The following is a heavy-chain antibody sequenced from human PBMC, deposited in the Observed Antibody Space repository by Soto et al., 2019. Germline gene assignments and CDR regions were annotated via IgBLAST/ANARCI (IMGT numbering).Heavy chain of an antibody. CDR3: TRDLFSYDYSGILWFDP. CDR1: GFAFSGSA. CDR2: IRSKGHNYAT. V-gene: IGHV3-73*01. J-gene: IGHJ5*02. Sequence: GGSLRLSCAASGFAFSGSAMYWVRQASGKGPEWVGRIRSKGHNYATEYAASVKGRFTISRDDSKNTAYLQMNSLQTEDTAVYYCTRDLFSYDYSGILWFDPWGQGTLVTVSS. D-gene: IGHD3-16*01.